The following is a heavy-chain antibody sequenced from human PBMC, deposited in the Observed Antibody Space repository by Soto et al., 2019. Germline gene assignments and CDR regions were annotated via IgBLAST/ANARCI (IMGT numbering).Heavy chain of an antibody. V-gene: IGHV4-39*01. CDR2: IYYSGST. Sequence: PSETLSLTCTVTGDSIISRSYYWGWILQPPGKGLEWIGSIYYSGSTYNNPSLRSRVSMSIDTSKDQFSLKLKSVTAADTALYFCARQRTSVVTQAYFDVWGPGYLVTVSS. J-gene: IGHJ4*02. CDR1: GDSIISRSYY. D-gene: IGHD2-21*02. CDR3: ARQRTSVVTQAYFDV.